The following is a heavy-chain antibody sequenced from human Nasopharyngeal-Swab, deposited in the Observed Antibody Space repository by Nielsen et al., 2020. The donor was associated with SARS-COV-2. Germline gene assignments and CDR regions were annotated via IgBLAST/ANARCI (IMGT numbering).Heavy chain of an antibody. Sequence: GESLKISCAASGVTVSSNYMSWVRQAPGKGLEWVSVIYSGGSTYYADSVKGRFTISRDNSKNTLYLQMDSLRAEDTAVYYCARDFWNDAFDIWGQGTMVTVS. V-gene: IGHV3-53*01. CDR3: ARDFWNDAFDI. CDR2: IYSGGST. CDR1: GVTVSSNY. J-gene: IGHJ3*02. D-gene: IGHD3-3*01.